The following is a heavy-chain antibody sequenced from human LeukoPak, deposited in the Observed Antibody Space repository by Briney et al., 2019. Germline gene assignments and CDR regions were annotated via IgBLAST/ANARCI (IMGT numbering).Heavy chain of an antibody. Sequence: SETLSLTCTVSGASITNYYWSWIRQSPGKGPEWIGFIYYTGTTSYNPSLKSRVTISMDTSKPHFSLNLTSLTAADTAVYFCARSIGASGWHNFQYWGQGTLVTVSS. CDR2: IYYTGTT. J-gene: IGHJ4*02. CDR3: ARSIGASGWHNFQY. D-gene: IGHD6-19*01. V-gene: IGHV4-59*01. CDR1: GASITNYY.